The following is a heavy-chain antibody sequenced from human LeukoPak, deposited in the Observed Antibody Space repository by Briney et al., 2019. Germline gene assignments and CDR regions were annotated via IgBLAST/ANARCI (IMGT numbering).Heavy chain of an antibody. CDR3: ARPFWSGYYPAYYYYGMDV. J-gene: IGHJ6*02. V-gene: IGHV1-2*02. CDR2: INPNSGGT. D-gene: IGHD3-3*01. Sequence: GASVKVSCKASGYTFTGYHMHWVRQAPGQGLEWMGWINPNSGGTNYAQKFQGRVTMTRDTSISTAYMELSRLRSDDTAVYYCARPFWSGYYPAYYYYGMDVWGQGTTVTVSS. CDR1: GYTFTGYH.